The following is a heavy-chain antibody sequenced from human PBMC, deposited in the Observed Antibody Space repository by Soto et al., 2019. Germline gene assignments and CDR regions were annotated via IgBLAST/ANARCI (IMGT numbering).Heavy chain of an antibody. Sequence: GGSLRLSCAVSGFTFSSYWMHWVRQAPGKGLVWVSRINTDGSSTSYADSVKGRFTISRDNAKNTLYLQMISLRAEDTAVYYCTRDPPGTGIDYWGQGTLVTVSS. D-gene: IGHD1-1*01. J-gene: IGHJ4*02. V-gene: IGHV3-74*01. CDR3: TRDPPGTGIDY. CDR2: INTDGSST. CDR1: GFTFSSYW.